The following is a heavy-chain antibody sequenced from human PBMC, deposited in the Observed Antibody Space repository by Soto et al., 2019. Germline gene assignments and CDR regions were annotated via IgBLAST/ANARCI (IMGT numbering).Heavy chain of an antibody. CDR1: GFTFSSYG. J-gene: IGHJ4*02. V-gene: IGHV3-33*01. CDR2: IWYDGSNK. CDR3: ARDRGYYDSSGYCDY. D-gene: IGHD3-22*01. Sequence: GGSLRLSCAASGFTFSSYGMHWVRQAPGKGLEWVAVIWYDGSNKYYADSVKGRFTISRDNSKNTLYLQMNSLRAEDTAVYYCARDRGYYDSSGYCDYWGQGTLVTVSS.